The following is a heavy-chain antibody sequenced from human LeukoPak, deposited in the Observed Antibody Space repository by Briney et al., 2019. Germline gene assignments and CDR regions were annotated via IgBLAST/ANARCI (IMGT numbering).Heavy chain of an antibody. CDR2: IYYSGST. J-gene: IGHJ6*01. Sequence: SETLSLTCTVSGGSISSTNYYWGWIRQPPGKGLEWIGSIYYSGSTYYNPSLKSRVTISVDTSKNQFSLKLTSVTAADTAVYYCARHSGGHSGYDEDYYYYYGMDVWGQGTTVTVSS. D-gene: IGHD5-12*01. CDR1: GGSISSTNYY. CDR3: ARHSGGHSGYDEDYYYYYGMDV. V-gene: IGHV4-39*01.